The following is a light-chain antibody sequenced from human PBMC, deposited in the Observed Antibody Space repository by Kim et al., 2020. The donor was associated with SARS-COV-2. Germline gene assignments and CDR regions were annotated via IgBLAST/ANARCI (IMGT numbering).Light chain of an antibody. J-gene: IGLJ3*02. CDR2: DVN. Sequence: QLVLTQPASVSGSPGQSITISCTGTSGDIADYNSVSWYQQHPGKAPNLLIYDVNKRPSGISNRFSGSKSGDTASLTISGLQAEDEADYYCTSYTVGTWVFGGGTQLTVL. V-gene: IGLV2-14*03. CDR3: TSYTVGTWV. CDR1: SGDIADYNS.